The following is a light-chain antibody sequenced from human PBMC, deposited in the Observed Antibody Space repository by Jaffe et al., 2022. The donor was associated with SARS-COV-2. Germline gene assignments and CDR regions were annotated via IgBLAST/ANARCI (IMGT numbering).Light chain of an antibody. CDR3: AAWDDSLTEV. J-gene: IGLJ2*01. V-gene: IGLV1-44*01. CDR2: DNH. CDR1: SSNIGSYT. Sequence: QPVLTQPPSASGTPGQRVTISCSGTSSNIGSYTVNWYQQFPGTAPKLLIYDNHRRPSGVPDRFSGSKSGTSGSLAISGLQSEDEADYYCAAWDDSLTEVFGGGTRLIVL.